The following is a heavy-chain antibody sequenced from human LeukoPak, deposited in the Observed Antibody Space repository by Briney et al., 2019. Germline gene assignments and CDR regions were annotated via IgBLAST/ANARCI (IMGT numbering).Heavy chain of an antibody. CDR1: GFTFNNYW. J-gene: IGHJ4*02. CDR3: SRYSSSPLPDY. D-gene: IGHD6-13*01. Sequence: GGSLRLSCAASGFTFNNYWMSWVRQAPGKGLEWVANIKQDGSERYYVDSVKGRFTISRDNAKNSLYLQMNSLRAEDTAVYYCSRYSSSPLPDYWGQGTLVTVSS. CDR2: IKQDGSER. V-gene: IGHV3-7*01.